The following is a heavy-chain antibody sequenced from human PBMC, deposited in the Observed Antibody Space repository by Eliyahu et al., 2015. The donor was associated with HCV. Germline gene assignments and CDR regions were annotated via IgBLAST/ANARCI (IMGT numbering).Heavy chain of an antibody. CDR1: GFTFGXYA. J-gene: IGHJ5*02. V-gene: IGHV3-49*03. D-gene: IGHD2-2*01. CDR3: TRGLYCSSTSCRSTNWFDP. CDR2: IRSKAYGGTT. Sequence: VQLVESGGGLVQPGRSLRLSCTASGFTFGXYAXXWFRQAPGKGLEWVGXIRSKAYGGTTEYAASVKGRFTISRDDSKSIAYLQMNSLKTEDTAVYYCTRGLYCSSTSCRSTNWFDPWGQGTLVTVSS.